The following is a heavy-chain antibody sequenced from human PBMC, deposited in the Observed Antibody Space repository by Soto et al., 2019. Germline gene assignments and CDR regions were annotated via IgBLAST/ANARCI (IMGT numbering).Heavy chain of an antibody. Sequence: GASVKVSCKASGYTFTGYYMHWVRQAPGQGLEWMGWINPNSGGTNYAQKFQGWVTMTRDTSISTAYMELSRLRSDDTAVYYCARAYLAAAGQYNGFDPWGQGTLVTVSS. D-gene: IGHD6-13*01. V-gene: IGHV1-2*04. CDR1: GYTFTGYY. CDR2: INPNSGGT. CDR3: ARAYLAAAGQYNGFDP. J-gene: IGHJ5*02.